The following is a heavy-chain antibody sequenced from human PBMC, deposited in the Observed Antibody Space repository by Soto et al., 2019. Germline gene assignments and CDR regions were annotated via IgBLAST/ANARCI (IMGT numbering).Heavy chain of an antibody. CDR2: ISSSSSYI. CDR3: ARVSGSSRMYSVAY. J-gene: IGHJ4*02. V-gene: IGHV3-21*01. Sequence: EVQLVESGGGLVKPGGSLRLSCAASGFTFSSYSMNWVRQAPGKVLGWVSSISSSSSYIYYADSVKGRFTISRDNAKNSLYLQMSSLRAEDTAVYYCARVSGSSRMYSVAYWGQGALVTVSS. D-gene: IGHD6-19*01. CDR1: GFTFSSYS.